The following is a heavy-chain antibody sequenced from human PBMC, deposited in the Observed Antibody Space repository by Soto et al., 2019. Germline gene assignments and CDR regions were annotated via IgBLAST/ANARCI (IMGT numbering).Heavy chain of an antibody. CDR2: IYYSGST. D-gene: IGHD4-17*01. CDR1: GGSISSSSYY. J-gene: IGHJ6*02. CDR3: ARHHQRNYDYGDFNYGMDV. V-gene: IGHV4-39*01. Sequence: PSETLSLTCTVSGGSISSSSYYWGWIRQPPGKGLEWIGSIYYSGSTYYNPSLKSRVTISVDTSKNQFSLKLSSVTAADTAVYYCARHHQRNYDYGDFNYGMDVWGQGTTVTVSS.